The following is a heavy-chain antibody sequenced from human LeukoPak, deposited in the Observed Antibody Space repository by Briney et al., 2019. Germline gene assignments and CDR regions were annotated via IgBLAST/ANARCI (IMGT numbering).Heavy chain of an antibody. D-gene: IGHD4-11*01. V-gene: IGHV4-39*07. CDR2: INHSGST. CDR3: ARVVTTSRYYGMDV. CDR1: GGSISSGGYY. J-gene: IGHJ6*02. Sequence: PSETLSLTCTVSGGSISSGGYYWSWIRQPPGKGLEWIGEINHSGSTNYNPSLKSRVTISADTSKNQFSLKLSSVTAADTAVYYCARVVTTSRYYGMDVWGQGTTVTVSS.